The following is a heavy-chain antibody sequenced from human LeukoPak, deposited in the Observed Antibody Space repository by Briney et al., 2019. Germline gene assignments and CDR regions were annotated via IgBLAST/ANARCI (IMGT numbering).Heavy chain of an antibody. CDR2: ISYDGSKK. J-gene: IGHJ1*01. V-gene: IGHV3-30*18. CDR1: GFTITNHG. D-gene: IGHD6-19*01. CDR3: ANALRHNSGWYYPH. Sequence: GGSLRLSCAASGFTITNHGIHWVRQVPGKGLEWVTVISYDGSKKYYAESVKGRFTISRDTSKNAVYLQMDSLRAEDTAVYYCANALRHNSGWYYPHWGQGTLVTVSS.